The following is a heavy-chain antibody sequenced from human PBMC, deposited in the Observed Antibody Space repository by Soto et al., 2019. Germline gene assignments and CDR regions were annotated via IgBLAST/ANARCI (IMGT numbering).Heavy chain of an antibody. V-gene: IGHV3-74*01. Sequence: GGSLRLSCAASGFTFSNSWMHWVRQAPGKGLVWVSYINSDGSTTTYADSVKGRFTISRDNAKNTVYLQITSLTAEDTAVYYCSRDRSYTTHFSGPATLLTVSS. CDR3: SRDRSYTTHF. J-gene: IGHJ4*02. D-gene: IGHD1-26*01. CDR2: INSDGSTT. CDR1: GFTFSNSW.